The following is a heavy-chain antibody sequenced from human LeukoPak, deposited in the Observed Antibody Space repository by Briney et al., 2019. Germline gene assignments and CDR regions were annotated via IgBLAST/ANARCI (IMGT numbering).Heavy chain of an antibody. Sequence: GESLKISCKGSGYSFISYWIGWVRQTPGKGLEWMGIIYPGDSDIRYSPSFQGQVTISADKSISTACLQWSSLKASDTAMYYCARHTRDCSNGVCWFDPWGQGTLVTVSS. CDR2: IYPGDSDI. CDR3: ARHTRDCSNGVCWFDP. D-gene: IGHD2-8*01. CDR1: GYSFISYW. V-gene: IGHV5-51*01. J-gene: IGHJ5*02.